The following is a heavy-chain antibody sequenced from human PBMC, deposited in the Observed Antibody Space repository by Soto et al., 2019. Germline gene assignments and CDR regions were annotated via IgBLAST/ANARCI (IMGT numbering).Heavy chain of an antibody. Sequence: QVQLVQSGAEVKKPGSSVKVSCKASGGTFSSYAISWVRQAPGQGLEWMGGIIPIFGTANYAQKFQGRVTITADESTSTAYSELSSLRSEDTAVYYCASQGGSGSSYYFDYWGQGTLVTVSS. CDR2: IIPIFGTA. CDR1: GGTFSSYA. J-gene: IGHJ4*02. CDR3: ASQGGSGSSYYFDY. D-gene: IGHD3-10*01. V-gene: IGHV1-69*01.